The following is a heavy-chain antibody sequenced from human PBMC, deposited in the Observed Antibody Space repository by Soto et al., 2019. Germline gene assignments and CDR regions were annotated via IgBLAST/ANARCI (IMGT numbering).Heavy chain of an antibody. CDR2: ISYDGSNK. D-gene: IGHD3-10*01. CDR3: ARYYYGSGSYIDY. Sequence: GGSLRLSCAASGFTFSSYGMHWVRQAPGKGLEWVAVISYDGSNKYYADSVKGRFTISRDNSKNTLYLQMNSLRAGDTAVYYCARYYYGSGSYIDYWGQGTLVTVSS. J-gene: IGHJ4*02. V-gene: IGHV3-30*03. CDR1: GFTFSSYG.